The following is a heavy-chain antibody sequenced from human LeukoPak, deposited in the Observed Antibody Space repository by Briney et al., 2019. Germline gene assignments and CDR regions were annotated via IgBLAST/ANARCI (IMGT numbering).Heavy chain of an antibody. V-gene: IGHV4-34*01. CDR3: ASSLVRADMVTGIDY. Sequence: PSETLSLTCAVYGGSFSGYCWIWIRQPPGKGLEWIGEINRSGSTTYNPSLKSRVTISLDTSKNQFSLKLSSVTAADTAVYYCASSLVRADMVTGIDYWGQGTLVTVSS. CDR1: GGSFSGYC. CDR2: INRSGST. D-gene: IGHD5-18*01. J-gene: IGHJ4*02.